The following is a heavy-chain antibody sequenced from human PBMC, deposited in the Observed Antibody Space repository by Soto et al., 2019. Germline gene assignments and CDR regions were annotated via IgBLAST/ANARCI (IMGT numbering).Heavy chain of an antibody. CDR3: ARVVPGAEAWFGP. J-gene: IGHJ5*02. CDR2: ISLYSDGT. Sequence: ASVKGSCKTSGYTFSNYGSTWVRQAPGQPLEWLGWISLYSDGTSYAQKFRGRVSMTTDTSTTTAYMELRSLRSDDTAVYYCARVVPGAEAWFGPWGQGTLVTV. V-gene: IGHV1-18*01. CDR1: GYTFSNYG.